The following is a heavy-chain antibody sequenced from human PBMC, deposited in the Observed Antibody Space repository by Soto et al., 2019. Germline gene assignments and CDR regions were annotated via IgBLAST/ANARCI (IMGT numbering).Heavy chain of an antibody. CDR2: IYYSGST. CDR1: GGSISSSSYY. V-gene: IGHV4-39*01. D-gene: IGHD3-16*01. CDR3: ARLAYYDYVWGSYANWFDP. J-gene: IGHJ5*02. Sequence: SETLSLTCTVSGGSISSSSYYWGWIRQPPGKGLEWIGSIYYSGSTYYNPSLKSRVTISVDTSKNQFSLKLSSVTAADTAVYYCARLAYYDYVWGSYANWFDPWGQGTLVT.